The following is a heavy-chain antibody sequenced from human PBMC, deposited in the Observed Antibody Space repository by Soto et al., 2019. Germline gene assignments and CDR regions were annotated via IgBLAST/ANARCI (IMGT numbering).Heavy chain of an antibody. Sequence: EVQLVESGGGLVKPGGSVRLSCAASGFTFSNAWMSWVRQAPGKGLEWVGRIKSKSAGGTTEYDAPVKDRFTISRDDSQNTLYLQMNSLKIEDTAVYYCARGHRSSGKIFDSWGQGTRVTVSS. CDR2: IKSKSAGGTT. J-gene: IGHJ4*02. CDR1: GFTFSNAW. CDR3: ARGHRSSGKIFDS. D-gene: IGHD3-22*01. V-gene: IGHV3-15*01.